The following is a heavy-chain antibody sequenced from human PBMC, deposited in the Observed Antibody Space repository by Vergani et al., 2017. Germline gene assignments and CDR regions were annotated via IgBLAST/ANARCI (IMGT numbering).Heavy chain of an antibody. V-gene: IGHV4-61*02. CDR2: ILGRGTA. Sequence: QVQLQESGPGLVKPSQTLSLTCTVSGSPMSSVGYYLTLIRQSAGKRLEWIGDILGRGTANYKPSFQGRVSMSVAASKNQFSLTLSSVNATDTAVYYCARGSRAADYSGPDSWGQGTRVTVSS. CDR1: GSPMSSVGYY. D-gene: IGHD6-13*01. J-gene: IGHJ4*02. CDR3: ARGSRAADYSGPDS.